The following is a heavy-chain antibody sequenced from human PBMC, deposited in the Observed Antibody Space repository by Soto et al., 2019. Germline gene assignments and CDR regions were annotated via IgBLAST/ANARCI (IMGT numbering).Heavy chain of an antibody. D-gene: IGHD3-10*01. CDR2: IYYSGST. Sequence: SETLALTCTVSGGSISSYYWSWIRQPPGKGLEWIGYIYYSGSTNYNPSLKSRVTISVDTSKNQFSLKLSSVTAADTAVYYCASSFHSYYGSGSGYDYFDDWGQGTLVTVSS. J-gene: IGHJ4*02. CDR3: ASSFHSYYGSGSGYDYFDD. V-gene: IGHV4-59*01. CDR1: GGSISSYY.